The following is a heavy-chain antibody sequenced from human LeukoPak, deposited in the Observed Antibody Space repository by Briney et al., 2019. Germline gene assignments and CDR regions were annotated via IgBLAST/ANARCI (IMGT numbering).Heavy chain of an antibody. CDR1: GFTFSTYS. V-gene: IGHV3-21*01. Sequence: GGSLRLSCAAAGFTFSTYSMNWVRQAPGKGLEWVSSISSSSSYIYYADSMKGRFTISRDNAKNSLYLQMNSLRAEDTAVYYCARADYFDYWGQGTLSPSPQ. J-gene: IGHJ4*02. CDR2: ISSSSSYI. CDR3: ARADYFDY.